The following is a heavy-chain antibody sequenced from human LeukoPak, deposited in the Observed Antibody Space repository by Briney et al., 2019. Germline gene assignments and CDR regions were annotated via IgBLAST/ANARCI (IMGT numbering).Heavy chain of an antibody. J-gene: IGHJ4*02. Sequence: GGSLRLSCAASGFTFSSYAMHWVRQAPGKGLEWVAVISYDGSNKYYADSVKGRFTISRDNSKNTLYLQMNSLRAEDTAVYYRARGPPIQLWPGGFDYWGQGTLVTVSS. CDR2: ISYDGSNK. D-gene: IGHD5-18*01. CDR1: GFTFSSYA. V-gene: IGHV3-30*04. CDR3: ARGPPIQLWPGGFDY.